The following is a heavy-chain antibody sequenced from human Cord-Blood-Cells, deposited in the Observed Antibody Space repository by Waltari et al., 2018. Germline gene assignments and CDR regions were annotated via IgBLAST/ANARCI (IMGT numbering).Heavy chain of an antibody. J-gene: IGHJ6*02. Sequence: EVQLVESGGGLVKPGGSLRLSCAASGFTFSSYSMNWVRQAPGNGLEWVSSISSSSSDIYSEDSVKGRFTISRDNAKNSLYLQMNSLRAEDTAVYYCARDSSSSWYYYYYGMDVWGQGTTVTVSS. CDR3: ARDSSSSWYYYYYGMDV. CDR1: GFTFSSYS. D-gene: IGHD6-13*01. V-gene: IGHV3-21*01. CDR2: ISSSSSDI.